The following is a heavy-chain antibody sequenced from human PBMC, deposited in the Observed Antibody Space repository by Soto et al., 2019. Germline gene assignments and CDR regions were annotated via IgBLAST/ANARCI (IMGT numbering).Heavy chain of an antibody. V-gene: IGHV4-34*01. CDR3: ARQPTTADTDLWFDP. J-gene: IGHJ5*02. D-gene: IGHD2-15*01. CDR2: INHSGST. Sequence: SETLSLTCAVYGGSFSGYYWSWIRQPPGKGLEWIGEINHSGSTNYNPSLKSRVTISVDTSKNQFSLKLSSVTAADTAVYYCARQPTTADTDLWFDPWGQGTLVTVSS. CDR1: GGSFSGYY.